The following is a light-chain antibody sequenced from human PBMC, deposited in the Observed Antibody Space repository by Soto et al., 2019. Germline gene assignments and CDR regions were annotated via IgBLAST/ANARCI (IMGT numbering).Light chain of an antibody. J-gene: IGLJ3*02. CDR3: QSYDSSLTGSV. Sequence: QLVLTQPPSVSGAPGQRVTISCTGSSSNIGAGYDVHWYRQVPGTAPKLLIFGNTNRPSWVPDRFSGSKSGSSASLAITGLQAEDESEYYCQSYDSSLTGSVFGGGTKLTVL. V-gene: IGLV1-40*01. CDR1: SSNIGAGYD. CDR2: GNT.